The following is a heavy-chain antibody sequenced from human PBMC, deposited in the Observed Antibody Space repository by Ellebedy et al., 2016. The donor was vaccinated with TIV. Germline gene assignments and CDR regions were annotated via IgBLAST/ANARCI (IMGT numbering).Heavy chain of an antibody. CDR3: ARGSVPHYYYYYYMDV. D-gene: IGHD6-6*01. CDR1: GYTFTSYD. CDR2: MNPNSGNT. V-gene: IGHV1-8*01. Sequence: ASVKVSXKASGYTFTSYDINWVRQATGQGLEWMGWMNPNSGNTGYAQKFQGRVTMTRNTSISTAYMELSSLRSEDTAVYYCARGSVPHYYYYYYMDVWGKGTTVTVSS. J-gene: IGHJ6*03.